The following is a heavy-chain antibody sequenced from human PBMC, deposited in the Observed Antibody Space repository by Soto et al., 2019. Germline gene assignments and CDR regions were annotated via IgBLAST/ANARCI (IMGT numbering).Heavy chain of an antibody. CDR2: INSGGSI. CDR1: GFTVSTKY. J-gene: IGHJ4*02. D-gene: IGHD3-16*01. Sequence: EVQLVESGGGLFQPGGSVRLSCAAPGFTVSTKYTSGDRQAPGMGLEWVSVINSGGSIFYRDSVRGRLTISRDNSKNTVNLQMNSLRAEDTAVYYCARDPWAADSWGKGTLVTVSS. CDR3: ARDPWAADS. V-gene: IGHV3-66*01.